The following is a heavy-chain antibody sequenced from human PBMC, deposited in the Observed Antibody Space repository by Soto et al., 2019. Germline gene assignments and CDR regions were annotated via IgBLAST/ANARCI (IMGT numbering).Heavy chain of an antibody. CDR1: GGSISSGGYS. J-gene: IGHJ4*02. V-gene: IGHV4-30-2*01. CDR2: IYHSGST. D-gene: IGHD2-2*01. Sequence: PSETLSLTCAVSGGSISSGGYSWSWIRQPPGKGLEWIGYIYHSGSTYYNPSLKSRVTISVDRSKNQFSLKLSSVTAADTAVYYCARVPDRWGQGTLGTGSS. CDR3: ARVPDR.